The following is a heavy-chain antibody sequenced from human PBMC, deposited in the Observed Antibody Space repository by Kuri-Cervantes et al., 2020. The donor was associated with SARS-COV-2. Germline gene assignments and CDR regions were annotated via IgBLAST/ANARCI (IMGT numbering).Heavy chain of an antibody. CDR1: GFTFSSCA. J-gene: IGHJ5*01. Sequence: GESLKISCAASGFTFSSCAMHWVRLAPGKGLERVAFISYDGSSEYYADSVRGRFTVSRDNSKNTLYLQVNSLRADDTVVYYCAKDRVGVQDSWGQGTQVTVSS. CDR2: ISYDGSSE. V-gene: IGHV3-30*04. CDR3: AKDRVGVQDS. D-gene: IGHD2-21*01.